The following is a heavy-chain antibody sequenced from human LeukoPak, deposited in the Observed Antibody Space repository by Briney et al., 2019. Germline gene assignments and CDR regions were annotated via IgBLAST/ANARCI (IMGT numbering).Heavy chain of an antibody. CDR1: GFTFSSYA. CDR3: AKDLTGTTSLNYYYYGMDV. D-gene: IGHD1-20*01. V-gene: IGHV3-23*01. Sequence: GGSLRLSCAASGFTFSSYAMSWVRQAPGKGLEWVSAISGSGGSTYYADSVKGRFTISRDNSKNTLYLQLNSLRAEDTAVYYCAKDLTGTTSLNYYYYGMDVWGQGTSVTVSS. CDR2: ISGSGGST. J-gene: IGHJ6*02.